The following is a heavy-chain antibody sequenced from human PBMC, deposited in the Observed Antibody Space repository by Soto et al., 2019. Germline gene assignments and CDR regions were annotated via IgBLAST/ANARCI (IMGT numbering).Heavy chain of an antibody. V-gene: IGHV3-23*01. CDR3: AKVIVGVPAVNNYYMDV. CDR1: EFTFADYA. Sequence: EVQLLESGGGLVQPGGSLRLSCAASEFTFADYAMTWVRQAPGKGLEWVSAISGSDDSTYYADCVKGRFTISRDNSKNTLFMQMNSLRVEDTAVYYCAKVIVGVPAVNNYYMDVWGKGTTVTVSS. D-gene: IGHD2-2*01. CDR2: ISGSDDST. J-gene: IGHJ6*03.